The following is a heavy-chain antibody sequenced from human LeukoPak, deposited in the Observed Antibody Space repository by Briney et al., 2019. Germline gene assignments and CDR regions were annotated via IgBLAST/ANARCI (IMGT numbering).Heavy chain of an antibody. Sequence: PSETLSLTCTVSGGSISSYYWSWIRQPPGKGLEWIGYIYYSGSTNYNPSLKSRVTISVDTSKNQFSLKLSSVTAADTAVYYCASGTMVRGVINGISDYWGQGTLVTVSS. CDR3: ASGTMVRGVINGISDY. D-gene: IGHD3-10*01. CDR1: GGSISSYY. CDR2: IYYSGST. V-gene: IGHV4-59*01. J-gene: IGHJ4*02.